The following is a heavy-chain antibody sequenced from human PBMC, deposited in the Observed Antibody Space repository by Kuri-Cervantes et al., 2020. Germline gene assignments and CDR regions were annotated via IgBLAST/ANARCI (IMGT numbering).Heavy chain of an antibody. CDR1: GFTFDYYA. Sequence: GESLKFSWAASGFTFDYYAMHWVRQAPGKGLELVSGISWNSGTIDYADSVKGRFTISRDNAKNSLSLQMNSLRAEDTALYYCAKGGFGERSFDFWGQGTMVTVSS. CDR2: ISWNSGTI. V-gene: IGHV3-9*01. D-gene: IGHD3-10*01. CDR3: AKGGFGERSFDF. J-gene: IGHJ4*02.